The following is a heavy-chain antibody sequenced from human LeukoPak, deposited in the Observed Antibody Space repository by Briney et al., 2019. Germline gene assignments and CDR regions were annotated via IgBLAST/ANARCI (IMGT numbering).Heavy chain of an antibody. D-gene: IGHD1-7*01. V-gene: IGHV4-34*01. J-gene: IGHJ4*02. CDR3: ARVITGTTDY. CDR2: INHSRST. CDR1: GGSFSGYY. Sequence: PSETLSLTCAVYGGSFSGYYWSWMRQPTGKGLEWTGEINHSRSTNYNPSLKSRVTISVDTSKNQFSLKLSSVTAADTAVYYCARVITGTTDYWGQGTLVTVSS.